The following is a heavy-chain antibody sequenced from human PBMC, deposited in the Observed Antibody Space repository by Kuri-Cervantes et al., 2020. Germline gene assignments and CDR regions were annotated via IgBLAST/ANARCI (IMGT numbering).Heavy chain of an antibody. J-gene: IGHJ3*02. Sequence: SCTVSGGSISSGGYYWSWIRQHPGKGLEWIGYIYYSGSTYYNPSLKSRVTISVDTSKNQFSLKLSSVTAADTAVYYCASTVLLWFGDKNAGAFDIWGQGTMVTVSS. CDR2: IYYSGST. V-gene: IGHV4-31*02. CDR1: GGSISSGGYY. CDR3: ASTVLLWFGDKNAGAFDI. D-gene: IGHD3-10*01.